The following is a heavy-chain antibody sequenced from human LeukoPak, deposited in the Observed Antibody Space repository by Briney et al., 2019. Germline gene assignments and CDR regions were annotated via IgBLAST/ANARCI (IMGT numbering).Heavy chain of an antibody. CDR2: IYTSGST. CDR3: AITAYYDFWSGYPLFDI. CDR1: GGSISSGSYY. J-gene: IGHJ3*02. D-gene: IGHD3-3*01. Sequence: KSSQTLSLTCTVSGGSISSGSYYWSWIRQPAGKGLEWIGRIYTSGSTNYNPSLKSRVTISVDTSRNQFSLKLSSVTAADTAVYYCAITAYYDFWSGYPLFDIWGQGTMVTVSS. V-gene: IGHV4-61*02.